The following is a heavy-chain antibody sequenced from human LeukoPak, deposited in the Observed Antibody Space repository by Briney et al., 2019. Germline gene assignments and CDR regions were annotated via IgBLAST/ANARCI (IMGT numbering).Heavy chain of an antibody. CDR3: ARGGGLDV. CDR1: GFTFGGYG. D-gene: IGHD3-16*01. CDR2: INHNGNVN. J-gene: IGHJ6*02. V-gene: IGHV3-7*03. Sequence: GGSLKPSCEPPGFTFGGYGMTWACKAPGRGLEWVASINHNGNVNYYVDSVKGRFTISRDNAKNSLYLQMSNLRAEDTAVYFCARGGGLDVWGQGATVTVSS.